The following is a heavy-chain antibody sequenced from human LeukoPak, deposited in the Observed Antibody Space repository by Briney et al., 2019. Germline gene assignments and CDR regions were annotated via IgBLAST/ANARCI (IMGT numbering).Heavy chain of an antibody. J-gene: IGHJ3*02. D-gene: IGHD3-22*01. CDR2: INPSGCST. CDR3: ARVKSYYYDTSDKDAFDI. CDR1: GYTFTIYY. V-gene: IGHV1-46*01. Sequence: ASVKVSCKSSGYTFTIYYIHWVRQAPGQGLEWMGIINPSGCSTRYAQRFQGRVTMTRDMSTSTVYMELSTLRSEDTAVYYCARVKSYYYDTSDKDAFDIWGQGTMVTVSS.